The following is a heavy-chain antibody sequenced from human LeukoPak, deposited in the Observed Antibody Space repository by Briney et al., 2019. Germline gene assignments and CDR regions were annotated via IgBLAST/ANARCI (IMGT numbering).Heavy chain of an antibody. D-gene: IGHD3-9*01. J-gene: IGHJ6*02. CDR1: GAPISSSNHF. CDR2: IYYSGST. CDR3: ARHWAYYDILTGTYGMDV. Sequence: PSETLSLTCTVSGAPISSSNHFWGWIRQPPGKGLEWIGRIYYSGSTYYNPSLKSRLTISMDTSKNQFSLKMNSVTAADTAVYYCARHWAYYDILTGTYGMDVWGQGTMVTVSS. V-gene: IGHV4-39*01.